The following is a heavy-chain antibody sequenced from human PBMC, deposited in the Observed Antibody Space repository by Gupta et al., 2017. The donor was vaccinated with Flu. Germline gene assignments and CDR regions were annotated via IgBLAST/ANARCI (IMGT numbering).Heavy chain of an antibody. CDR1: GFPFNIYS. D-gene: IGHD2-2*01. CDR3: ARDLDCTVTTCFGGDDGFDI. CDR2: ISSRSVYI. J-gene: IGHJ3*02. V-gene: IGHV3-21*01. Sequence: EMQLVESGGGLVKPGGSLRLSCAASGFPFNIYSMHWVRQAPGKGLEWVSSISSRSVYIYYADSAKGRFTISRDNTKNSLYLQMDSLRAEDTAVYYCARDLDCTVTTCFGGDDGFDIWGQGTMVSVAS.